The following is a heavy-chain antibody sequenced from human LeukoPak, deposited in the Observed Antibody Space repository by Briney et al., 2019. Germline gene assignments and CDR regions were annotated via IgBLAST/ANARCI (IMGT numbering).Heavy chain of an antibody. V-gene: IGHV1-18*01. Sequence: ASVKVSCKPSGYTFSSYGINWVRQAPGQGLEWMGWISPHNGNTNYAQKFQGRVIMTTDTSTSTAYRELISLRSDDTAVYDCARDPSEQLYAFDYWGQGTLVTVSS. J-gene: IGHJ4*02. CDR3: ARDPSEQLYAFDY. D-gene: IGHD5-18*01. CDR2: ISPHNGNT. CDR1: GYTFSSYG.